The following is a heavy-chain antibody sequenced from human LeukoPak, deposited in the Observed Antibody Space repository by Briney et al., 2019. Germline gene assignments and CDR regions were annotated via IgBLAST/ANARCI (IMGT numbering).Heavy chain of an antibody. V-gene: IGHV3-30*02. CDR1: GFTFRSYG. CDR2: IRYDGSNK. D-gene: IGHD6-13*01. Sequence: GGSLRLSCAASGFTFRSYGMHWLRQAPGKGLEWVAFIRYDGSNKYYAASVKGRFTISRDNSKNTLYLQMNSLRAEDTAVYYCAKDVGKQPSDYWGQGTLVTVSS. CDR3: AKDVGKQPSDY. J-gene: IGHJ4*02.